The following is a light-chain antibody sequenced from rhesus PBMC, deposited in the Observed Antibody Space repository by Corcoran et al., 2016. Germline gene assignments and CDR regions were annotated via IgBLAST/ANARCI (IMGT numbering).Light chain of an antibody. CDR2: KAS. V-gene: IGKV1-74*01. CDR1: ENVNNY. Sequence: DIQMTQSPSSLSASVGDRVTITCRASENVNNYLNWYQQKPGKAPKPLFYKASTWQIGVPSRFSGSGIGTDYTFTISSLQPEDFATYYCQHGYGTPYSFGQGTKVEIK. CDR3: QHGYGTPYS. J-gene: IGKJ2*01.